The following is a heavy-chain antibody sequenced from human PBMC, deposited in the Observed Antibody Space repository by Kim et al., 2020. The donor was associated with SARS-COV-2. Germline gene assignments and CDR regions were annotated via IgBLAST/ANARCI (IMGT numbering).Heavy chain of an antibody. D-gene: IGHD3-10*01. CDR3: ARVPTYGSGSYYSD. CDR2: INAGNGNT. J-gene: IGHJ4*02. CDR1: GYTFTNYA. Sequence: ASVKVSCKASGYTFTNYAMHWVRQAPGQRLEWMGWINAGNGNTKYSQKFQDRVTITKDTSASTAYMELSSLRSEDTAVYYCARVPTYGSGSYYSDWGQGTLVTVSS. V-gene: IGHV1-3*01.